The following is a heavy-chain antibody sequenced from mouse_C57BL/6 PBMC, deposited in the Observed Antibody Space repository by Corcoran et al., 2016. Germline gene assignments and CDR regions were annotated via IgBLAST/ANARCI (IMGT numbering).Heavy chain of an antibody. J-gene: IGHJ3*01. V-gene: IGHV1-26*01. Sequence: EVQLQQSGPELVKPGASVKISCKASGYTFTDYYMNWVKQSHGKSLEWIGDINPNNGGTSYNQKFKGKATLTVDKSSSTAYMELRSLTSEDSAVCYCARRAPGKQFAYWGQGTLVTVSA. CDR1: GYTFTDYY. CDR2: INPNNGGT. CDR3: ARRAPGKQFAY. D-gene: IGHD2-1*01.